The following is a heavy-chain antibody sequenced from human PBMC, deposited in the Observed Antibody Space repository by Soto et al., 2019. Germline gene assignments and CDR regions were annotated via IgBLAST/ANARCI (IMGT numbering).Heavy chain of an antibody. D-gene: IGHD3-22*01. V-gene: IGHV3-23*01. Sequence: PGGSLRHSCAASGFTFSSYAMSWVRQAPGKGLEWVSAISGSGVSTYYADSVKGRFTISRDNSKNTLYLQMNSLRAEDTAVYYCAKSPGMYYYDSSGYYHYDYWGQGTLVTVSS. J-gene: IGHJ4*02. CDR1: GFTFSSYA. CDR2: ISGSGVST. CDR3: AKSPGMYYYDSSGYYHYDY.